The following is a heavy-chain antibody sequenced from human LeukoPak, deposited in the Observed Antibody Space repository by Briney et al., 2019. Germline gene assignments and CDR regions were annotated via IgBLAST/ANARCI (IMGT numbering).Heavy chain of an antibody. J-gene: IGHJ3*01. Sequence: GGSLRLSCAASAFSFYIYAMAWVRQAPGEGLEWVAGISGSAVSTHYADSVKGRFTISRDNSKNTLYVQMNGLEVEDTATYYCTKIIGCGALDASDVWGQGTVVLVSS. CDR1: AFSFYIYA. D-gene: IGHD6-19*01. CDR2: ISGSAVST. CDR3: TKIIGCGALDASDV. V-gene: IGHV3-23*01.